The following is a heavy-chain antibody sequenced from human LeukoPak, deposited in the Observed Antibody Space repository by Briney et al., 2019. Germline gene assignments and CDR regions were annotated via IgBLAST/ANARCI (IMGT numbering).Heavy chain of an antibody. D-gene: IGHD4-17*01. V-gene: IGHV5-51*01. J-gene: IGHJ4*02. CDR2: IYPGDSDT. CDR1: GSSFTSYW. CDR3: ARRAVTHFDY. Sequence: GASLQISCKGSGSSFTSYWIGWVRQLPGKGLEWMGIIYPGDSDTRYSPSFQGQVTISADKSISTAYLQWSSLKASYTAMYYCARRAVTHFDYWGQGTLVTVSS.